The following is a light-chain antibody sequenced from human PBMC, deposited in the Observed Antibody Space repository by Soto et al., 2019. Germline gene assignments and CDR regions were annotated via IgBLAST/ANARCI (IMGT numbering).Light chain of an antibody. CDR3: QQYGSSPRT. V-gene: IGKV3-20*01. J-gene: IGKJ1*01. Sequence: ELVLTQSPGTLSLSPGERATLSCRASQSVSSSYLAWYQQKPSQAPRLLIYAASSRAAGIPDRFSGSGSGTDFTLTISRLEPEDFAVYYCQQYGSSPRTFGQGTKVDIK. CDR2: AAS. CDR1: QSVSSSY.